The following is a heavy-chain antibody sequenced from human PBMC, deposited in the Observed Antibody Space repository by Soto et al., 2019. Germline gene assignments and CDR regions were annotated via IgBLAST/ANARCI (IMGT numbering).Heavy chain of an antibody. CDR3: ARVGALLLGGNSDYYSNIDV. V-gene: IGHV4-30-4*08. Sequence: SETLSPTCTVFGGSIISGDYYWSWIRQPPGKGLEWIGCVYYSGDTSYNPSLKSRVTISIDTSKNQFSLKLSSVTAADTAFYYCARVGALLLGGNSDYYSNIDVWGQWTTVT. J-gene: IGHJ6*01. CDR2: VYYSGDT. CDR1: GGSIISGDYY. D-gene: IGHD2-21*02.